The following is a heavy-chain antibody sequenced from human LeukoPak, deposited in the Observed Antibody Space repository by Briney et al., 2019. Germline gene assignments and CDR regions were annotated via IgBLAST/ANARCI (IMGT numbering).Heavy chain of an antibody. CDR2: INPNSGGT. CDR1: GYTFTGYY. V-gene: IGHV1-2*02. CDR3: ARVIPSRYYYDSSGYFDAFDI. D-gene: IGHD3-22*01. J-gene: IGHJ3*02. Sequence: ASVKVSCKASGYTFTGYYMHWVRQAPGQGLEWMGWINPNSGGTNYAQKFQGRVTMTRDTSISTAYMELSRLRSDDTAVYYCARVIPSRYYYDSSGYFDAFDIWGQGTMVTVSS.